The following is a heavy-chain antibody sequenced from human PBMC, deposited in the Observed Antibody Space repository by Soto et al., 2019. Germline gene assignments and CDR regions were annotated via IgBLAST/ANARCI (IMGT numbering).Heavy chain of an antibody. CDR2: ISGSGGPS. V-gene: IGHV3-23*01. D-gene: IGHD3-3*02. CDR1: GFTFDIFA. CDR3: AKGVPSSTEPGHFDY. J-gene: IGHJ4*02. Sequence: GGSLRLSCEASGFTFDIFAMSWVRQAPGKGLEWVSTISGSGGPSYYADSVKGRFTISRGSSEKTLYLQMNSLTADDTAVYYCAKGVPSSTEPGHFDYGGQGILVNVS.